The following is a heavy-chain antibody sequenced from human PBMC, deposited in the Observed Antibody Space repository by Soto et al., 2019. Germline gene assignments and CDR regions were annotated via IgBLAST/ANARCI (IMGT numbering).Heavy chain of an antibody. CDR3: AKETLVGALWGCWFDP. CDR1: GFTFSSYG. Sequence: QPGGSLRLSCSASGFTFSSYGMHWVRQAPGKGLEWVAVISYDGSNKYYADSVKGRFTISRDNSKNTLYLQMNSLRAEDTAVYYCAKETLVGALWGCWFDPWGQGTLVTVSS. J-gene: IGHJ5*02. V-gene: IGHV3-30*18. CDR2: ISYDGSNK. D-gene: IGHD1-26*01.